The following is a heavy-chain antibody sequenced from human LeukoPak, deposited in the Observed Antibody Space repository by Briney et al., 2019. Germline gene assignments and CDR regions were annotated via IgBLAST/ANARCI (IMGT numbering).Heavy chain of an antibody. Sequence: SVKVSCKASGGTFSSYAISWVRQAPGQGLEWMGGIIPIFGTANYAQKFQGRVTITADESTSTAYMELSSLRSEDTAVYYCARNLNLVPAANRNWFDPWGQGTLVTVSA. CDR2: IIPIFGTA. V-gene: IGHV1-69*01. CDR3: ARNLNLVPAANRNWFDP. CDR1: GGTFSSYA. D-gene: IGHD2-2*01. J-gene: IGHJ5*02.